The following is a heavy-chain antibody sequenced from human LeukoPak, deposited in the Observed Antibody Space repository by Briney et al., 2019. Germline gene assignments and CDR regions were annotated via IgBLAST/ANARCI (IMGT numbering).Heavy chain of an antibody. CDR2: IKQDGSVK. J-gene: IGHJ1*01. CDR3: AGSRCLLIAN. V-gene: IGHV3-7*01. CDR1: GFTFITYL. D-gene: IGHD3-16*01. Sequence: GGSLRPSCAASGFTFITYLMTWVRQAPGKGLEWVANIKQDGSVKNYVDSVKGRFTISRDNAKSSLFLQMNSLTADDTALYYCAGSRCLLIANWGEGAPVTVSS.